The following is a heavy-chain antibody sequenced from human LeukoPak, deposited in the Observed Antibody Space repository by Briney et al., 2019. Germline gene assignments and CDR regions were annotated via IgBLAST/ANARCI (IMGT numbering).Heavy chain of an antibody. V-gene: IGHV3-48*03. J-gene: IGHJ4*02. CDR3: AKRPYYYDSSGYYQDFDS. CDR1: GFTFSTYE. CDR2: IGNSGSTI. D-gene: IGHD3-22*01. Sequence: PGGSLRLSCEASGFTFSTYEMNWVRQTPGKGLEWVSCIGNSGSTIYYADSVKGRFTISRDNSKNTLYLQMNSLRAEDTAVYYCAKRPYYYDSSGYYQDFDSWGQGTLVTVSS.